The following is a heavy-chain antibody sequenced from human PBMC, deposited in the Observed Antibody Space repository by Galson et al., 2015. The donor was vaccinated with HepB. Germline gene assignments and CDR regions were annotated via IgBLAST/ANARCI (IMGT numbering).Heavy chain of an antibody. V-gene: IGHV4-59*08. CDR2: TYYNGDT. CDR1: HGSINNYY. J-gene: IGHJ4*02. CDR3: ARHPGRGSVGYAFDL. Sequence: SETLSLTFSVSHGSINNYYWSWIRQSPGNRLEWIGYTYYNGDTTYNPSLGYRVGMSVDTSVNQVSLWLTSVTAADTAVYYCARHPGRGSVGYAFDLWGQGTLVTVSA. D-gene: IGHD2-2*01.